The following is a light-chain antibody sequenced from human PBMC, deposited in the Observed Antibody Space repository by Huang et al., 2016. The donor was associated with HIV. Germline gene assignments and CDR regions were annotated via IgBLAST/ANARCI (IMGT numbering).Light chain of an antibody. CDR2: LGS. CDR1: QSLLHSNGYNY. J-gene: IGKJ1*01. CDR3: MQALQTPRT. Sequence: DIVMTQSPLSLPVTPGEPASISCRSSQSLLHSNGYNYLDWYLQKPGQSAQLLLYLGSMRASGVPDRFSGSGAGTDFTLKISRVEAEDVGVYYCMQALQTPRTFGQGTKVEIK. V-gene: IGKV2-28*01.